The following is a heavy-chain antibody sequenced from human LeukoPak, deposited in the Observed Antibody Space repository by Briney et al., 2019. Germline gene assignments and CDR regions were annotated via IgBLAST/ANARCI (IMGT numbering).Heavy chain of an antibody. D-gene: IGHD4-17*01. CDR3: ARDMTTVTTSSVSGYYFYGMDV. Sequence: PGRSLRLSCAVSGFTFSSYEMNWVRQAPGKGLEWVSYISSGGSSMFYADSVKGRFTISRDNAKNSLYLQMNSLRAEDTAVYYCARDMTTVTTSSVSGYYFYGMDVWGQGTTVTVAS. CDR1: GFTFSSYE. CDR2: ISSGGSSM. V-gene: IGHV3-48*03. J-gene: IGHJ6*02.